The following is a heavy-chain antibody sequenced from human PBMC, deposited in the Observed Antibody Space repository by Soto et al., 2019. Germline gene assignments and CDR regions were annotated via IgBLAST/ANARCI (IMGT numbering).Heavy chain of an antibody. CDR2: ISAYNGNT. Sequence: QVQLVQSGAEVKKPGASVKVSCKASGYTFTSYGISWVRQAPGQGLEWMGWISAYNGNTNYAQKLQGRVTMTTDTSTSTAYMELRSLRSDDTAVYYCARERWFGELSTHSYYYGMDVWGQGTTVTVAS. V-gene: IGHV1-18*01. D-gene: IGHD3-10*01. CDR1: GYTFTSYG. J-gene: IGHJ6*02. CDR3: ARERWFGELSTHSYYYGMDV.